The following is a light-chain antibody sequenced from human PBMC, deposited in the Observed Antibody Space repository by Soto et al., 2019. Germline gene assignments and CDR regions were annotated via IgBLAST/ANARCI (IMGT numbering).Light chain of an antibody. CDR2: GAS. J-gene: IGKJ2*01. CDR3: QQHNSWPPV. Sequence: EIEMTQSPATLSVSPGERATLSCRASQSVNSNLAWYQQKPGHSPRLLIYGASTRVTGIPARFSGSGSGTEFTLTISSLQSEDFAIYYCQQHNSWPPVFGQGTKVDIK. V-gene: IGKV3-15*01. CDR1: QSVNSN.